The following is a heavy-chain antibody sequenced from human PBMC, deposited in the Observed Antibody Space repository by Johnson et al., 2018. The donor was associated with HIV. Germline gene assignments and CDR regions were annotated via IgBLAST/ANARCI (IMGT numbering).Heavy chain of an antibody. D-gene: IGHD2/OR15-2a*01. CDR3: AKAFSTFHDAFDI. Sequence: KGPEWVAVITFDGNLKKYADTVKGRFAISRDNSKNTLYLQMNSLRAEDTAVYFCAKAFSTFHDAFDIWGQGTMVTVSS. J-gene: IGHJ3*02. V-gene: IGHV3-33*06. CDR2: ITFDGNLK.